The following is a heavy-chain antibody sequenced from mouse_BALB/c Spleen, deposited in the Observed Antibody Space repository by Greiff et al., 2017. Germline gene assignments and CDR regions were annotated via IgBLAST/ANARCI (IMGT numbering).Heavy chain of an antibody. Sequence: EVMLVESGAELVKPGASVKLSCTASGFNIKDTYMHWVKQRPEQGLEWIGRIDPANGNTKYDPKFQGKATITADTSSNTAYLQLSSLTSEDTAVYYCARGDGNFPFAYWGQGTLVTVSA. J-gene: IGHJ3*01. CDR1: GFNIKDTY. D-gene: IGHD2-1*01. V-gene: IGHV14-3*02. CDR2: IDPANGNT. CDR3: ARGDGNFPFAY.